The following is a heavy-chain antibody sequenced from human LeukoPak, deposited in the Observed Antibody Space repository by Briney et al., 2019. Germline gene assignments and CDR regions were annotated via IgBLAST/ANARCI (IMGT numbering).Heavy chain of an antibody. V-gene: IGHV1-2*02. J-gene: IGHJ4*02. D-gene: IGHD3-16*01. Sequence: ASVKVSCKASGYTFTGYYMHWVRQAPGQGLEWMGWINPNSGGTNYARKFQGRVTMTRNTSISTAYMELSSLRSEDTAVYYCARRRITFGGVGLDYWGQGTLVTVSS. CDR2: INPNSGGT. CDR3: ARRRITFGGVGLDY. CDR1: GYTFTGYY.